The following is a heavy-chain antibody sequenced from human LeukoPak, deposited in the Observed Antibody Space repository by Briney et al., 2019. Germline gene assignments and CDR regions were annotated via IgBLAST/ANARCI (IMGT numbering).Heavy chain of an antibody. D-gene: IGHD3-10*01. CDR3: ARRMDGITMVRGVYEPYFDY. Sequence: ASVKVSCKASGYTFTSYAMHWVRQAPGQRLEWMGWINAGNGNTRYSQKFQGRVTITRDTSASTAYMELSSLRSEDTAVYYCARRMDGITMVRGVYEPYFDYWGQGTLVTVSS. CDR2: INAGNGNT. V-gene: IGHV1-3*01. CDR1: GYTFTSYA. J-gene: IGHJ4*02.